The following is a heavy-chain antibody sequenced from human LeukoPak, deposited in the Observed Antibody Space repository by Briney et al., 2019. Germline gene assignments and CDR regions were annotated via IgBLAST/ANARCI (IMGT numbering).Heavy chain of an antibody. J-gene: IGHJ3*02. Sequence: GGSLRLSCAASGFTFDDYAMHWVRQAPGKGPEWVSGIARNSGNIGYADSVKGRFTISRDNAKKSLYLQMNSLKAEDTALYYCAKGLVFDIWGQGTMVTVPS. V-gene: IGHV3-9*01. CDR1: GFTFDDYA. CDR2: IARNSGNI. CDR3: AKGLVFDI.